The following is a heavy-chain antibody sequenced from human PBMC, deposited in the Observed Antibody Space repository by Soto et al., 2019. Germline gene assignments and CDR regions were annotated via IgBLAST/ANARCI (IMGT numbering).Heavy chain of an antibody. J-gene: IGHJ4*02. D-gene: IGHD7-27*01. CDR3: GLAPRGTGDHDY. Sequence: EVQVWESGGGLVQPGGSLRLSCAGSGFTFGSYAMSWVRQAPGKGLEWVSSISGSGGNTYYADSVKGRFTISRDNSKNTLYMQMNSLRAEDTAVYYCGLAPRGTGDHDYWGQGTLVTVSS. V-gene: IGHV3-23*01. CDR2: ISGSGGNT. CDR1: GFTFGSYA.